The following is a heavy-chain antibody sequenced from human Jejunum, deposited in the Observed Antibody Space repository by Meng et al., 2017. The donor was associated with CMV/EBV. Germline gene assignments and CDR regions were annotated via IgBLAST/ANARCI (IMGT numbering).Heavy chain of an antibody. CDR2: ISGSSTYI. D-gene: IGHD4-17*01. Sequence: SGFTFTSSSITWVRQAPGKGLEWLSYISGSSTYIYHADSVKGRFTISRDNAKNSVYLQMNRLRAEDTAVYYCARAIDYGDPNWFDPWGQGTLVTVSS. CDR1: GFTFTSSS. CDR3: ARAIDYGDPNWFDP. J-gene: IGHJ5*02. V-gene: IGHV3-21*01.